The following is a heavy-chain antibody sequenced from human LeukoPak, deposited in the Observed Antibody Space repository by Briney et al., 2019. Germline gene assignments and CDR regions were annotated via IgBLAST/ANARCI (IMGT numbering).Heavy chain of an antibody. V-gene: IGHV1-69*01. CDR3: ARARARRYFDWLLIY. J-gene: IGHJ4*02. D-gene: IGHD3-9*01. Sequence: SVKVSCKASGGTFSSYAISWVRQAPGQGLEWMGGIIPIFGTANYAQKFQGRVTITADESTSTAYMELSSLRSEDTAVYYCARARARRYFDWLLIYWGQGTLVTVSS. CDR1: GGTFSSYA. CDR2: IIPIFGTA.